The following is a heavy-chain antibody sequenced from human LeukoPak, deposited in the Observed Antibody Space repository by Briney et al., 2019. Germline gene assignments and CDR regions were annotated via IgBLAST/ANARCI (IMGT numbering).Heavy chain of an antibody. CDR3: ARGSYRVVPAAALYYYYYMDV. CDR2: INHSGST. CDR1: GGSFSAYY. Sequence: SSETLSLTCAVNGGSFSAYYWSWIRQPPGKGLEWIGEINHSGSTNYNPSLKSRVTISVDTSKNQFSLKLSSVTAADTAVYYCARGSYRVVPAAALYYYYYMDVWGKGTTVTVSS. V-gene: IGHV4-34*01. D-gene: IGHD2-2*01. J-gene: IGHJ6*03.